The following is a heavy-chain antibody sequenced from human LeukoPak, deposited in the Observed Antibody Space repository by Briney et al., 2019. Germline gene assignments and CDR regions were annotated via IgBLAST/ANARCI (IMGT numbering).Heavy chain of an antibody. CDR1: XYTFTGYY. D-gene: IGHD1-26*01. J-gene: IGHJ3*02. Sequence: ASVKVSXXXXXYTFTGYYMHWVRQAPGQGLEWMGWINPNSGGTNYAQKFQGWVTMTRDTSISTAYMELSRLRSDDTAVYYCARATPGGGGSYYGDDAFDIWGQGTMVTVSS. V-gene: IGHV1-2*04. CDR2: INPNSGGT. CDR3: ARATPGGGGSYYGDDAFDI.